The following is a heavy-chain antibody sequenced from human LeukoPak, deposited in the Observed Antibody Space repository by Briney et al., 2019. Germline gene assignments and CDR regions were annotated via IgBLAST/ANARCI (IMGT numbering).Heavy chain of an antibody. D-gene: IGHD3-3*01. CDR2: IYHSGST. CDR3: ARGLRFLEWLWYAFDI. J-gene: IGHJ3*02. Sequence: PSETLSLTCAVSGYSISSGYYWGWIRQPPGKGLEWIGSIYHSGSTYYNPSLKSRVTISVDTSKNQFSLKLSSVTAADTAVYYCARGLRFLEWLWYAFDIWGQGTMVTVSS. CDR1: GYSISSGYY. V-gene: IGHV4-38-2*01.